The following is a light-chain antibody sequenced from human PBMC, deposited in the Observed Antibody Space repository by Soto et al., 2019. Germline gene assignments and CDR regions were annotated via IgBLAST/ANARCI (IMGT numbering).Light chain of an antibody. CDR2: GAS. Sequence: ENVLTQSPGRLSLSPGERATLSCRASQTVARSFIAWYHQKAGQHPMLLIDGASGSATDLTDRISGSGSGTVFDLTIERVYAEDFAVYRCQQYATSPLCVGGGT. CDR3: QQYATSPLC. J-gene: IGKJ4*01. CDR1: QTVARSF. V-gene: IGKV3-20*01.